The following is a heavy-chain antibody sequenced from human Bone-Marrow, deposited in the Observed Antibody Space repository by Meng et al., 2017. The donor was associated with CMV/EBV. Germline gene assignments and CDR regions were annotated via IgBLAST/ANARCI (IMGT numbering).Heavy chain of an antibody. Sequence: ESLKISCAASGFTVSNNYMNWVRQAPGKGLEWVSVIYSGGSTYYADSVKGRFTISRDNSKNTLYLQMNSLRAEDTAVYYCARAAAGYYYGLDVWGQGTTVTVSS. CDR3: ARAAAGYYYGLDV. CDR1: GFTVSNNY. CDR2: IYSGGST. J-gene: IGHJ6*02. D-gene: IGHD6-13*01. V-gene: IGHV3-66*02.